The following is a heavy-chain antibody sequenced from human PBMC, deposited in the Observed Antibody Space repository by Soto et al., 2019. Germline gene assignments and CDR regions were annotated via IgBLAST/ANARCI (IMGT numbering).Heavy chain of an antibody. V-gene: IGHV1-69*01. Sequence: QVQLVQSGAEVKKPGSSVKVSCKASGGTFSSYAISWVRQAPGQGLEWMGGIIPIFGTANYAQKFQGRVKITAYESTSTAYMELSRLRSEDTAVYYCASATYYYGSGTYYNHFDYWGQGILVTVAS. D-gene: IGHD3-10*01. CDR1: GGTFSSYA. CDR3: ASATYYYGSGTYYNHFDY. J-gene: IGHJ4*02. CDR2: IIPIFGTA.